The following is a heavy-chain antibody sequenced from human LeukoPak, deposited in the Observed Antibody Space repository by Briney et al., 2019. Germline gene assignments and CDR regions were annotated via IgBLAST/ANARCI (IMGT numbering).Heavy chain of an antibody. CDR2: ISGSGGST. CDR3: AKVHYYDSSGYYPYFDY. CDR1: GFTFSSYA. D-gene: IGHD3-22*01. V-gene: IGHV3-23*01. Sequence: TGGSLRLSCAASGFTFSSYAMSWVRQAPGKGLEWVSAISGSGGSTYYADSVKGRFTISRDNSKNTLYLQMNSLRAEDTAVYYCAKVHYYDSSGYYPYFDYWGQGTLVTVSS. J-gene: IGHJ4*02.